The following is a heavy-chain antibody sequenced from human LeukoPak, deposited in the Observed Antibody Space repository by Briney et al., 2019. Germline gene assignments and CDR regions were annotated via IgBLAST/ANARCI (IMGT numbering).Heavy chain of an antibody. D-gene: IGHD3-10*01. CDR1: GGTFSSYA. V-gene: IGHV1-69*04. J-gene: IGHJ4*02. CDR3: ASLDVSYYYGSGRLASY. Sequence: ASVEVSCKASGGTFSSYAISWVRQAPGQGLEWMGRIIPILGIANYAQKFQGRVTITADKSTSTAYMELSSLRSEDTAVYYCASLDVSYYYGSGRLASYWGQGTLVTVSS. CDR2: IIPILGIA.